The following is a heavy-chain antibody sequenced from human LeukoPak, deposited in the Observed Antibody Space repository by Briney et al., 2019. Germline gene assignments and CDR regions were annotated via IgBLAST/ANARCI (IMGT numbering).Heavy chain of an antibody. V-gene: IGHV3-66*01. CDR1: GFTFSTFA. Sequence: PGGSLRLSCAASGFTFSTFAMIWVRQPPGKGLEWVSAIYSGGATYYADPVQGRFTISRDNSMNTLYLQMNSLRAEDTAVYYCATLTAPRGYYFYYMDVWGKGTTVTISS. J-gene: IGHJ6*03. D-gene: IGHD3-10*01. CDR3: ATLTAPRGYYFYYMDV. CDR2: IYSGGAT.